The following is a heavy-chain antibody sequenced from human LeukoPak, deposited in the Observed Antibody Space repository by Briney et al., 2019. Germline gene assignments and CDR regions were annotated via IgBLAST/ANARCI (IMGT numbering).Heavy chain of an antibody. D-gene: IGHD3-10*01. Sequence: SVKVSCKASGGIFSSYAISWVRQAPGQGLEWMGGIIPIFGTANYAQKFQGRVTITTDESTSTAYMELSSLRSEDTAVYYCARGLWFGDPIGHYYYMDVWGKGTTVTVSS. CDR3: ARGLWFGDPIGHYYYMDV. CDR1: GGIFSSYA. CDR2: IIPIFGTA. J-gene: IGHJ6*03. V-gene: IGHV1-69*05.